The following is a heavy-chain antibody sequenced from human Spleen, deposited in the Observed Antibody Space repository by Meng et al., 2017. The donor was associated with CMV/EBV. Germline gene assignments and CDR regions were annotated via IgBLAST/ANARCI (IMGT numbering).Heavy chain of an antibody. J-gene: IGHJ6*02. Sequence: SETLSLTCSVYGGSFSGYYWSWIRQPPGRGLEWIGEVNHSGRTIYSPSLRSRVTITIDTSKNQFPLKLSSVTAADTAVYYCARNYDFWSGYSSDYYYGMDVWGQGTTVTV. CDR1: GGSFSGYY. V-gene: IGHV4-34*01. D-gene: IGHD3-3*01. CDR3: ARNYDFWSGYSSDYYYGMDV. CDR2: VNHSGRT.